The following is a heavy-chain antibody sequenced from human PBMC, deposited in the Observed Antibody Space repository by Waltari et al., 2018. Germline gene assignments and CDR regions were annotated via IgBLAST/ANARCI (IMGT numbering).Heavy chain of an antibody. D-gene: IGHD6-6*01. V-gene: IGHV3-21*01. CDR3: ARDGKQLFLSDY. Sequence: EVQLVESGGGLVKPGGSLSLSCAASGFTFSSYSMNWVRQAPGKGRGWGSASRSSRSDIYDADSVKGRFNSYRDNAKNSLYLQMNSLRAEDTAVYDCARDGKQLFLSDYWGQGTLVTVSS. CDR1: GFTFSSYS. J-gene: IGHJ4*02. CDR2: SRSSRSDI.